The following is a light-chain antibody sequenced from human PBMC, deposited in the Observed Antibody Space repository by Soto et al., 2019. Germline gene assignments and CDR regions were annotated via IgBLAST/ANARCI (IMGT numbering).Light chain of an antibody. CDR3: QQYGSLSWT. CDR1: QSVSSNY. V-gene: IGKV3-20*01. J-gene: IGKJ1*01. Sequence: DIVLTQSPGTLSLSPGERATLSCRASQSVSSNYLAWYQQKPGQAPRLLIHGASTRATGVPDRFSGSGSGTDFNLTISRLEPEDFAVYHCQQYGSLSWTFGQGTKVDIK. CDR2: GAS.